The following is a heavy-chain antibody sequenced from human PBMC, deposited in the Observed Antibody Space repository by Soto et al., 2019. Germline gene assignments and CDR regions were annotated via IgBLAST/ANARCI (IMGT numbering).Heavy chain of an antibody. CDR2: MNPNSGNT. CDR3: ATQQSRPGGYSGYDLDYYYYMDV. Sequence: ASVKVSCEACGYSYTSYDIYWVRQATGQGLEWMGWMNPNSGNTGYAQKFQGRVTMTRNTSISTAYMELSSLRSEDTAVYYCATQQSRPGGYSGYDLDYYYYMDVWGKGTTVSVS. V-gene: IGHV1-8*01. J-gene: IGHJ6*03. CDR1: GYSYTSYD. D-gene: IGHD5-12*01.